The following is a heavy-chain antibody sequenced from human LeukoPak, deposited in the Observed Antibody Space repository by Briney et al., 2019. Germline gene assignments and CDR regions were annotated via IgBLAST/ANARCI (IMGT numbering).Heavy chain of an antibody. Sequence: GGSLRLSCAASGFTFSSYGMHWVRQAPGKGLEWVAVIWYDGSNKYYADSVKGRFTISSDNSKNALYLQMNSLRAEDTAVYYCAKDSGDYSSSSFDYWGKGTLVTVSS. D-gene: IGHD6-6*01. CDR2: IWYDGSNK. J-gene: IGHJ4*02. V-gene: IGHV3-33*06. CDR3: AKDSGDYSSSSFDY. CDR1: GFTFSSYG.